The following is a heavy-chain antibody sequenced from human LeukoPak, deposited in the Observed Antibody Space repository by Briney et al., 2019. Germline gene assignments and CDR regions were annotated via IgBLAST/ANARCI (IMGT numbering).Heavy chain of an antibody. Sequence: PGGSLSLSCAASGFTFSSYGPHWVRQAPGRGLEGVAFIRYDGNNKYYADSVKGRFTISRDNSKNTLYLQMNSLRTEDTAVYYCAKGTVGAYEIDYWGQGTLVTVSS. D-gene: IGHD1-26*01. CDR3: AKGTVGAYEIDY. CDR1: GFTFSSYG. J-gene: IGHJ4*02. V-gene: IGHV3-30*02. CDR2: IRYDGNNK.